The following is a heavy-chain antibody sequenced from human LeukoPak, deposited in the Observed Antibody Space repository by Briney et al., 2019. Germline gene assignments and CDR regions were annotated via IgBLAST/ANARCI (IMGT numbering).Heavy chain of an antibody. Sequence: PGRSLRLSCAASGFTFSSYGMHWVRQAPGKGLEWVAVIWYDGSNKYYADSVKGRFTISRDNSKNTLYLQMNSLRAEDTAVYYCARGASYYDILTRGYYYYGMDVWGKGTTVTVSS. CDR3: ARGASYYDILTRGYYYYGMDV. D-gene: IGHD3-9*01. CDR2: IWYDGSNK. CDR1: GFTFSSYG. J-gene: IGHJ6*04. V-gene: IGHV3-33*01.